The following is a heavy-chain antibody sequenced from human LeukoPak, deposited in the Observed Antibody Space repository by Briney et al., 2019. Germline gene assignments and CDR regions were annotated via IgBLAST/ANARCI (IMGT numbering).Heavy chain of an antibody. D-gene: IGHD3-22*01. CDR3: ARAVGSHYYDSSGYLGY. J-gene: IGHJ4*02. Sequence: ASVKVSCKASGGTFSSYAISWVRQAPGQGLEWMGGIIPIFGTANYAQKFQGRVTITTDESTSTAYMELSSLRSEDTAVYYCARAVGSHYYDSSGYLGYWGQGTLVTVSS. CDR1: GGTFSSYA. V-gene: IGHV1-69*05. CDR2: IIPIFGTA.